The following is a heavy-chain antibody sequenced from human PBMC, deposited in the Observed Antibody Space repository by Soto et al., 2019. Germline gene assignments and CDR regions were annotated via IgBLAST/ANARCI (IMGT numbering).Heavy chain of an antibody. Sequence: QVQLVQSGAEVKKPGSSVKVSCKASGGTFSNYAISWVRQAPGQGLEWMGVIIPISGATHYAQKFQGRVTITADESTSTAYVELSSLRSEDTAVYYCAKLRRGATGTEGFHPWGQGTLVTVSS. CDR2: IIPISGAT. V-gene: IGHV1-69*01. J-gene: IGHJ5*02. D-gene: IGHD1-1*01. CDR3: AKLRRGATGTEGFHP. CDR1: GGTFSNYA.